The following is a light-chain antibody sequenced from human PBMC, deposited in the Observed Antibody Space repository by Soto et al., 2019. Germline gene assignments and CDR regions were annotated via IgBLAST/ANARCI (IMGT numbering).Light chain of an antibody. CDR2: DAS. CDR3: QQYSSSPRT. J-gene: IGKJ5*01. CDR1: QSVSSSY. V-gene: IGKV3-20*01. Sequence: EIVLTQSPGTLSMSPGERATLSCRASQSVSSSYLAWYQQKVGQAPRLLIYDASNRATGVPDRFSGSGSGTDFSLTISRLEPEDFAVYHCQQYSSSPRTFGQGTRLEIK.